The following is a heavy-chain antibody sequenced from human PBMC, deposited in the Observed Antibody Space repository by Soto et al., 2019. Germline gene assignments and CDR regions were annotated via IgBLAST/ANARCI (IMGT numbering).Heavy chain of an antibody. CDR3: GNRRAISNKVFFDH. CDR1: GFSINNGGVG. D-gene: IGHD4-4*01. Sequence: QITLRESGPTLVKPTQTLTLSCTLSGFSINNGGVGVGWIRQPPGKAPAWLDLLYWNDDELYSPSLRYRLSVTTVASENRVVNTMAHLNPTDTGTYYSGNRRAISNKVFFDHWGQGALVTVS. J-gene: IGHJ4*02. CDR2: LYWNDDE. V-gene: IGHV2-5*04.